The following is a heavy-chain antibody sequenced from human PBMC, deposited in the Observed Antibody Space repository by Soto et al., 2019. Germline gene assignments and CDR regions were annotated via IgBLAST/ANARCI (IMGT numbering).Heavy chain of an antibody. Sequence: QVQLVESGGGVVQPGRSLRLSCAASGFSFSSYGMHWVRQAPGKGLEWVAVISHDGSRKHYTDSVEGRFTISRDTSKNTLYLQMNSLRVEDTAVFYCVKDRRTEAFGMEVWGQGTTVTVS. D-gene: IGHD3-3*02. J-gene: IGHJ6*02. V-gene: IGHV3-30*18. CDR1: GFSFSSYG. CDR2: ISHDGSRK. CDR3: VKDRRTEAFGMEV.